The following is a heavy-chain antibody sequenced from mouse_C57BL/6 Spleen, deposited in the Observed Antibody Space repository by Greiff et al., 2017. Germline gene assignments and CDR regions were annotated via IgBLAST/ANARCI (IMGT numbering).Heavy chain of an antibody. V-gene: IGHV1-58*01. D-gene: IGHD2-1*01. Sequence: VQLQQSGAELVRPGSSVKMSCKTSGYTFTSYGINWVKQRPGQGLEWIGYIYSGNGYTEYNEKFKGKATLTSDTSSSTAYMQLSSLTSEDSAIYFCARSGYGNPVYFDYWGQGTTLTVSS. J-gene: IGHJ2*01. CDR2: IYSGNGYT. CDR1: GYTFTSYG. CDR3: ARSGYGNPVYFDY.